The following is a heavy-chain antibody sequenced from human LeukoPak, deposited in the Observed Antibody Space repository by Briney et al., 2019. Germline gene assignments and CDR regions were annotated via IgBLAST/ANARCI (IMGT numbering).Heavy chain of an antibody. J-gene: IGHJ4*02. CDR3: ARRLSGSYYAYFDC. CDR1: GGSISSGGYS. CDR2: IYHSGST. D-gene: IGHD1-26*01. V-gene: IGHV4-30-2*01. Sequence: SQTLSLTCAVSGGSISSGGYSWSWIRQPPGKGLEWIGYIYHSGSTYYNPSLKSRVTISVDRSKNQFSLKLSSVTAADTAVYYCARRLSGSYYAYFDCWGQGTLVTVSS.